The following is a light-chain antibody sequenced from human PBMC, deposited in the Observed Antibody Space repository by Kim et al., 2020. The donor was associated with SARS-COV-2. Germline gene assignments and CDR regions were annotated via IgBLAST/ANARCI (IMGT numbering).Light chain of an antibody. CDR2: EDD. CDR3: QSYNRDNVL. CDR1: SGSIDDNY. V-gene: IGLV6-57*04. Sequence: NFMLTQPHSVSESPGKKVTISCTRSSGSIDDNYVQWYQQRPGGVPTTVIYEDDQRPSGVSDRFSGSIDNSSNSASLTISGLRTEDEADYYCQSYNRDNVLFGGGTQLTVL. J-gene: IGLJ2*01.